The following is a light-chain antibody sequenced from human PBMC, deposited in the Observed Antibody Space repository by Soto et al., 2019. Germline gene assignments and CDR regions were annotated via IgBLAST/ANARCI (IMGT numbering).Light chain of an antibody. CDR1: SSNIGEYY. CDR3: GTWDSSLTTFV. CDR2: END. V-gene: IGLV1-51*02. Sequence: QSVLTQPTSVSAAPGQKVTMSCSGSSSNIGEYYVSLHQQLPGTAPKLLIYENDKRPSGIPDRFSGSKSGTSATLDITGLQTGDEADYYCGTWDSSLTTFVFGTGTKLTVL. J-gene: IGLJ1*01.